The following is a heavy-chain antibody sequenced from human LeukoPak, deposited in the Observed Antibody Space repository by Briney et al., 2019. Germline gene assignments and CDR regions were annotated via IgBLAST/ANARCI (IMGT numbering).Heavy chain of an antibody. D-gene: IGHD6-13*01. CDR2: INPNSGGT. CDR1: GYTFTDYY. Sequence: ASVKVSCKASGYTFTDYYMHWVRQAPGQGPEWMGWINPNSGGTNYAQKVQGRVTLTTDTSISTAYMGVSRLRSDDTVVYYCARVRIGQQLDKYYYYAMDVWGQGTTVTVSS. CDR3: ARVRIGQQLDKYYYYAMDV. V-gene: IGHV1-2*02. J-gene: IGHJ6*02.